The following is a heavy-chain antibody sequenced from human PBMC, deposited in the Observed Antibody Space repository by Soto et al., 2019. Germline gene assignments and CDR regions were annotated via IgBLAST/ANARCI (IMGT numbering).Heavy chain of an antibody. Sequence: GASVKVSCKASGYTFTSYYMHWVRQAPGQGLEWMGIINPSGGSTSYAQKFQGRVTMTRDTSTSTAYMELSSLRSEDTAVYYCAREGIAVAGPQPNAFDIWGQGTRVTVSS. CDR1: GYTFTSYY. CDR3: AREGIAVAGPQPNAFDI. V-gene: IGHV1-46*03. D-gene: IGHD6-19*01. J-gene: IGHJ3*02. CDR2: INPSGGST.